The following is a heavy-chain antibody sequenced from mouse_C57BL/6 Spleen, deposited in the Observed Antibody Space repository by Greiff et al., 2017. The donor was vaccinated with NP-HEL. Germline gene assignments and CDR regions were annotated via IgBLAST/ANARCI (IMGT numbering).Heavy chain of an antibody. CDR1: GYAFSSSW. D-gene: IGHD1-1*01. J-gene: IGHJ2*01. CDR2: IYPGDGDT. Sequence: QVQLKESGPELVKPGASVKISCKASGYAFSSSWMNWVKQRPGKGLEWIGRIYPGDGDTNYNGKFKGKATLTADKSSSTAYMQLSSLTSEDSAVYFCASNYYGSVDYWGQGTTLTVSS. CDR3: ASNYYGSVDY. V-gene: IGHV1-82*01.